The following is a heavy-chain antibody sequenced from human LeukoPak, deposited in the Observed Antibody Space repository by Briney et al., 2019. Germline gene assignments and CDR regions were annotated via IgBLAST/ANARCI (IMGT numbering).Heavy chain of an antibody. V-gene: IGHV4-61*01. J-gene: IGHJ6*03. CDR1: GVSISSGSNY. CDR3: ARETSQKGAHYMDV. CDR2: IYYSGST. Sequence: PSETLSLTCSVSGVSISSGSNYWGWIRQPPGKGLEWIGYIYYSGSTNYNPSLKSRVTISVDTSKNQFSLKLSSVTAADTAVYYCARETSQKGAHYMDVWGKGTTVTISS. D-gene: IGHD3-16*01.